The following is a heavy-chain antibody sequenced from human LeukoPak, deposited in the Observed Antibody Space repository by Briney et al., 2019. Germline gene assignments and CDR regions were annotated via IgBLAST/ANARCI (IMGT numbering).Heavy chain of an antibody. V-gene: IGHV4-34*01. CDR1: GGPFSGYY. D-gene: IGHD6-13*01. CDR3: ARGRSSWKLAGRVRNWFDP. Sequence: SETLSLTCAVYGGPFSGYYWSWIRQPPGKGLEWIGEINHSGSTNYNPSLKSRVTISVDTSKNQFSLKLSSVTAADTAVYYCARGRSSWKLAGRVRNWFDPWGQGTLVTVSS. CDR2: INHSGST. J-gene: IGHJ5*02.